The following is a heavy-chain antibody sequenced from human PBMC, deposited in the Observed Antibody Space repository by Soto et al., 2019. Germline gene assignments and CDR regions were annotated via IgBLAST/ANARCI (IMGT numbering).Heavy chain of an antibody. D-gene: IGHD6-19*01. Sequence: QVQLQESGPGLVKPSETLSLTCTVSGGSISSYYWSWIRQPPGKGLEWIGYIYYSGSTNYNPSLKGRVTIPVDPSKHQFSLQLSSVTAADTAVYYCARSLRGYSSGWYDPIFDYWGPGTLVTVSS. J-gene: IGHJ4*02. CDR2: IYYSGST. CDR3: ARSLRGYSSGWYDPIFDY. V-gene: IGHV4-59*01. CDR1: GGSISSYY.